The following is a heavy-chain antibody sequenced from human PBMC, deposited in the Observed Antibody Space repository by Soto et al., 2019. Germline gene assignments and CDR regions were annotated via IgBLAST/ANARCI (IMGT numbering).Heavy chain of an antibody. Sequence: QVQLVQSGAEVKKPGSSVKVSCKASGGTFSSYAISWVRQAPGQGLEWMGGIIPIFGTANYAQKFQGRVTITADESTSTAYIELSSLRSEDTAVYYCARTLDSSGYYYWYFDLWGRGTLVTVSS. V-gene: IGHV1-69*12. CDR3: ARTLDSSGYYYWYFDL. CDR1: GGTFSSYA. J-gene: IGHJ2*01. D-gene: IGHD3-22*01. CDR2: IIPIFGTA.